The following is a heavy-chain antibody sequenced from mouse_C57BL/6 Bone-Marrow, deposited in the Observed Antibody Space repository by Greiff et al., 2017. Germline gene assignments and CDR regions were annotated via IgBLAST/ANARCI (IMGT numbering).Heavy chain of an antibody. CDR3: ARKGGTFDY. D-gene: IGHD4-1*01. J-gene: IGHJ2*01. V-gene: IGHV2-9-1*01. Sequence: VKLMESGPGLVAPSQSLSITCTISWVRQPPGKGLEWLGVIWTGGGTNYNSALKSRLSISKDNSKSQVFLKMNSLQTDDTARYYCARKGGTFDYWGQGTTLTVSS. CDR2: IWTGGGT.